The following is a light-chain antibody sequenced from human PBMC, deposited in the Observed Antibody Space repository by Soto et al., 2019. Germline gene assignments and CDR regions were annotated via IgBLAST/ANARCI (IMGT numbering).Light chain of an antibody. CDR3: SSYAGSSNLV. V-gene: IGLV2-8*01. J-gene: IGLJ2*01. CDR1: SSDVGAYNY. CDR2: EVS. Sequence: QSVLTQPPSASGSPGQSVTISCTGTSSDVGAYNYVSWYQQHPGKAPKAMIYEVSKRPSGVPDRFSGSKSGNAASLTVSGLQAEDEADYYCSSYAGSSNLVFGGGTQLTVL.